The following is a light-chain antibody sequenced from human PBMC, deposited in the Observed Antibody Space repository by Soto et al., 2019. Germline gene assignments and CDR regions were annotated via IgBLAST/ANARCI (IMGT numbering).Light chain of an antibody. J-gene: IGLJ3*02. CDR2: DVT. CDR3: CSYAGSYNLV. Sequence: QSALTQPRSVSGSPGQSVAISCTGTSSDVGGYDFVSWYQQQPGKAPKLIIYDVTERPSGVPDRFSGSKSGNTASLTISGLQGEDEGNYYCCSYAGSYNLVFGGGTKVTV. V-gene: IGLV2-11*01. CDR1: SSDVGGYDF.